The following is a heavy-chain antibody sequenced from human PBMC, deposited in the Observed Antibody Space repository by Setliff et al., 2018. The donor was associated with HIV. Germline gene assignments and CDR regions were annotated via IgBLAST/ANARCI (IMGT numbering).Heavy chain of an antibody. CDR1: GGSISSSNW. V-gene: IGHV4-4*02. D-gene: IGHD3-22*01. J-gene: IGHJ4*02. CDR2: IYHGGST. CDR3: ASGEPYYYDSTGYSGNYFDY. Sequence: TLSLTCAVSGGSISSSNWWSWVRQPPGKGLEWIGEIYHGGSTYYNPSLKSRVTISVDKSKNQFSLKLASVTAADTAVYYCASGEPYYYDSTGYSGNYFDYWGQGTLVTVS.